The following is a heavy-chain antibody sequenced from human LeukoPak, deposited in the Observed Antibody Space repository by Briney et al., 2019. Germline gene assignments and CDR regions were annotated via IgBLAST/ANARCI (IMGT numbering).Heavy chain of an antibody. Sequence: GGSLRLSCAASGFTFSCYAMNWVRQAPGKGLEWVSGISNSGGSTYYADSVKGRFTISRDNSKNTLYLQMNSLRAEDTAVYYCAKETSSSFDYWGQGTLVTVSS. CDR2: ISNSGGST. CDR1: GFTFSCYA. CDR3: AKETSSSFDY. V-gene: IGHV3-23*01. D-gene: IGHD6-6*01. J-gene: IGHJ4*02.